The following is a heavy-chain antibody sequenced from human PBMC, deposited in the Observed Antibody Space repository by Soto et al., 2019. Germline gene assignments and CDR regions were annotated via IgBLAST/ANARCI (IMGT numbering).Heavy chain of an antibody. J-gene: IGHJ3*02. CDR3: ARVLHGTANDAFDI. Sequence: GGSLRLSCAASGFTFSSYWMSWVRQAPGKGLEWVANIKQDGSEKYYVDSVKGRFTISRDNAKNSLYLQMNSLRAEDTAVYYCARVLHGTANDAFDIWGQGTMVTVSS. D-gene: IGHD3-10*01. CDR2: IKQDGSEK. V-gene: IGHV3-7*01. CDR1: GFTFSSYW.